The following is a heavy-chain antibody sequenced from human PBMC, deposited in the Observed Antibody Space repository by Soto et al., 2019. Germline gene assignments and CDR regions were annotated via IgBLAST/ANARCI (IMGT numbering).Heavy chain of an antibody. CDR1: GYTFTGYY. Sequence: QVQLVQSGAEVKKPGASVKVSCKASGYTFTGYYMHWVRQAPGQGLEWMGWINPNSGGTNYAQKFQGWVTMTRDTSISTAYMELSRLRSDDTAVYYCARSVQDGYYDDAFDIWGQGTMVTVSS. D-gene: IGHD4-17*01. CDR3: ARSVQDGYYDDAFDI. CDR2: INPNSGGT. J-gene: IGHJ3*02. V-gene: IGHV1-2*04.